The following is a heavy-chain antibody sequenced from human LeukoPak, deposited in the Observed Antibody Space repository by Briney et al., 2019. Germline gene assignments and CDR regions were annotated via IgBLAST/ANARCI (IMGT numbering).Heavy chain of an antibody. V-gene: IGHV3-30-3*01. Sequence: GGSLRLSCAASGFTFSSYAMHWVRQAPGKGLEWVAVISYDGSNKYYADSVKGRFTISRDNSKNTLYLQMNSLRAEDTAVYYCARGDMDYYDSSGYLALIDYWGQGTLVTVSS. J-gene: IGHJ4*02. CDR2: ISYDGSNK. CDR1: GFTFSSYA. D-gene: IGHD3-22*01. CDR3: ARGDMDYYDSSGYLALIDY.